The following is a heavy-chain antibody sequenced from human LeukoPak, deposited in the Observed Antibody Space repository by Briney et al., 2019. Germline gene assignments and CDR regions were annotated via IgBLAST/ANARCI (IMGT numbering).Heavy chain of an antibody. Sequence: RSGGSLRLSCAASGFTFDDYAMHWVRQAPGKGLEWVSGISWNSGSIGYADSVKGRFTISRDNAKNSLYLQMDSLRAEDMALYYCAKGSSGWYYYFDYWGQGTLVTVSS. CDR3: AKGSSGWYYYFDY. V-gene: IGHV3-9*03. CDR1: GFTFDDYA. CDR2: ISWNSGSI. D-gene: IGHD6-19*01. J-gene: IGHJ4*02.